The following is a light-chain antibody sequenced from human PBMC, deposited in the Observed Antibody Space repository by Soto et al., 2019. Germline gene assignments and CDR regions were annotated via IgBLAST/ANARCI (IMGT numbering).Light chain of an antibody. J-gene: IGLJ2*01. CDR3: QVWDSSSDHVV. V-gene: IGLV3-21*04. CDR1: NIGSKS. CDR2: YDS. Sequence: SYELTQPPSVSVAQGKTARITCGGNNIGSKSVHWYQQKPGQAPVVVIYYDSDRPSVIPERFSGSNSVNTATLTISRVEAGDEADHYCQVWDSSSDHVVFGGGTKVTVL.